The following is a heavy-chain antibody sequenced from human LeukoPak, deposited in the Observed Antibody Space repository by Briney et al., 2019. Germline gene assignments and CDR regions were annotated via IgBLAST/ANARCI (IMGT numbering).Heavy chain of an antibody. J-gene: IGHJ4*02. CDR1: GFTVSSNY. Sequence: GGSLRLSCAASGFTVSSNYMSWVRQAPGKGLEWVSVIYSGGSTYYADSVKGRFTISRDNSKNTLYLQMNSLRAEDAAVYYCARGTSAIWFGELLDYWGQGTLVTVSS. D-gene: IGHD3-10*01. CDR2: IYSGGST. V-gene: IGHV3-66*01. CDR3: ARGTSAIWFGELLDY.